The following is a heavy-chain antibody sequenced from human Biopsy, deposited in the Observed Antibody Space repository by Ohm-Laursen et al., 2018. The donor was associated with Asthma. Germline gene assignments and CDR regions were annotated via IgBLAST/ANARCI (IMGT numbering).Heavy chain of an antibody. J-gene: IGHJ6*02. CDR1: GYTFNSAG. V-gene: IGHV1-18*01. D-gene: IGHD3-10*01. CDR3: ARAVDYSHYYGIDV. CDR2: ISVYNGNT. Sequence: ASVKVSCKTSGYTFNSAGITWVRQAPGQGLGWMGWISVYNGNTKVAQKLQDRVTMITDTSTSTAYMELRSLRSDDTAVYFCARAVDYSHYYGIDVWGQGTTVAVS.